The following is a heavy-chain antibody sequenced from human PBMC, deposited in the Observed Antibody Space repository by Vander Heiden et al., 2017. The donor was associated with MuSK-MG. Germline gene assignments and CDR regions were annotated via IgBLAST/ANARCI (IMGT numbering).Heavy chain of an antibody. J-gene: IGHJ4*02. D-gene: IGHD4-17*01. CDR1: GASFSSYA. CDR3: ASYGDYGVDLFDY. CDR2: IIPILGIP. Sequence: QVQLVQSGAEVKKPGSSVKVSCKASGASFSSYAINWVRQAPGQGVELRGRIIPILGIPNYAQKFQGRVTSTADKSTSTAYMELSSLRSEDTAVYYCASYGDYGVDLFDYWGQGTLVTVSS. V-gene: IGHV1-69*04.